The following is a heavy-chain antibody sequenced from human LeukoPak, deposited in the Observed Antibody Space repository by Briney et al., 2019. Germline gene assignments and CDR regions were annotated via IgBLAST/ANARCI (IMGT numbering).Heavy chain of an antibody. CDR1: GFTVSNYG. CDR2: IRYDGSDK. D-gene: IGHD2-2*01. J-gene: IGHJ4*02. Sequence: GGSLRLSCGASGFTVSNYGMHWVRQAPGKGLEWVAFIRYDGSDKYYTDSVKGRFTTSRDNSKNTLYLQMNSLRADDTAVYYCAKDRYCSRSSCYDLGIDYWGQGTLVTVSS. CDR3: AKDRYCSRSSCYDLGIDY. V-gene: IGHV3-30*02.